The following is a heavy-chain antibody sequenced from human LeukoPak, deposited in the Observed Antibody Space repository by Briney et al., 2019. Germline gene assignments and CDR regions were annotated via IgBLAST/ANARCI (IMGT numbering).Heavy chain of an antibody. CDR1: GFTFDDYT. D-gene: IGHD3-10*01. V-gene: IGHV3-43*01. CDR3: ARKDSGRYINPFEF. CDR2: ISWDGGST. J-gene: IGHJ4*02. Sequence: PGGSLRLSCAASGFTFDDYTMHWVRQAPGKGLEWVSLISWDGGSTYYADSVKGRFTISRDNSKNTLYLQMNSLRAEDTAVYYCARKDSGRYINPFEFWGQGTLVTVSS.